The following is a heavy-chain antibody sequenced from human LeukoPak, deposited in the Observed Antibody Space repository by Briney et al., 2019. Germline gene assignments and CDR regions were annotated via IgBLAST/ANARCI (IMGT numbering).Heavy chain of an antibody. J-gene: IGHJ4*02. CDR2: IYSGGTT. D-gene: IGHD5-18*01. V-gene: IGHV3-53*04. CDR1: GFTVSSNY. Sequence: PGGPLRLSCAASGFTVSSNYMSWLRQAPGEAVEWVSVIYSGGTTFYADSVKSRFTISGHSSENTLWLQMYSLRAEDTAVYYCAGGGYSYIWDYWGQGTLVTVSS. CDR3: AGGGYSYIWDY.